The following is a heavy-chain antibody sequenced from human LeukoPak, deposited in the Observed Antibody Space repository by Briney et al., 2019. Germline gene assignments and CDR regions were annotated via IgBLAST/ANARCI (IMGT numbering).Heavy chain of an antibody. J-gene: IGHJ3*02. CDR2: INPSGGST. V-gene: IGHV1-46*01. CDR3: AREKDRARGYDAFDI. Sequence: ASVKVSCEASGYTFTSYYMHWVRQAPGQGLEWMGIINPSGGSTSYAQKFQGRVTMTRDTSTSTVYMELSSLRSEDTAVYYCAREKDRARGYDAFDIWGQGTMVTVSS. CDR1: GYTFTSYY. D-gene: IGHD5-12*01.